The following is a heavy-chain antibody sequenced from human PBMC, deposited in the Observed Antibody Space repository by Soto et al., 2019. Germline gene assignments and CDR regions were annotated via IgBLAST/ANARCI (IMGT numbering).Heavy chain of an antibody. Sequence: QLQLQESGPGLVKPSETLSITCTVSGGSISSRSYYWGWIRQPPGKGLEWIGSIYYSGSTYYNPSLNSRVTISVDKSRYHFPLKLSSGTAADTAVYYCASNTRPGMPQHPASDYCGQGTLVTV. CDR2: IYYSGST. J-gene: IGHJ4*02. CDR3: ASNTRPGMPQHPASDY. CDR1: GGSISSRSYY. D-gene: IGHD2-2*01. V-gene: IGHV4-39*01.